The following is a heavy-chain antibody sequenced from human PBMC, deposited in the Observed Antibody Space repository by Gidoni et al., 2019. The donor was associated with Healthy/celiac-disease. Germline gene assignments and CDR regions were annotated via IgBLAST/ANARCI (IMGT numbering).Heavy chain of an antibody. CDR1: GGSFSGYY. CDR3: ARGGYSYGRKMGY. Sequence: QVQLQQWGAGLLKPSETLSLPCAVYGGSFSGYYWSWIRQPPGKGLEWIGEINHSGSTNYNPSLKSRVTISVDTSKNQFSLKLSSVTAADTAVYYCARGGYSYGRKMGYWGQGTLVTVSS. D-gene: IGHD5-18*01. V-gene: IGHV4-34*01. CDR2: INHSGST. J-gene: IGHJ4*02.